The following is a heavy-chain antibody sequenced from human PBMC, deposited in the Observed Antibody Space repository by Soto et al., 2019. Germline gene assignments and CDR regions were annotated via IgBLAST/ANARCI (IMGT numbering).Heavy chain of an antibody. CDR1: GYTFTSYG. V-gene: IGHV1-18*01. Sequence: GASVKVSCKASGYTFTSYGISWVRQAPGQGLEWMGWISAYNGNTNYAQKFQDRVTMTRDTSTSTAYMELRSLRSDDTAVYFCARDRPPVRYCSGGSCFMDDVFDIWGQGTMVTVSS. D-gene: IGHD2-15*01. CDR3: ARDRPPVRYCSGGSCFMDDVFDI. CDR2: ISAYNGNT. J-gene: IGHJ3*02.